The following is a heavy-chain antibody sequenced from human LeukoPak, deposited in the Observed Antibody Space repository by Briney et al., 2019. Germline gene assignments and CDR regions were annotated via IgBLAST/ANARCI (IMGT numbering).Heavy chain of an antibody. CDR2: IDKNGREK. J-gene: IGHJ4*02. CDR3: ATYTQNFGAPGTDY. D-gene: IGHD3-10*01. V-gene: IGHV3-7*01. Sequence: GGSLRLSCTVSGFTFSNYWMRWLRQAPGKGLEWVASIDKNGREKRYVDSVEGRFTISRDNAANSVYLQMTSLGAEDTAVYYCATYTQNFGAPGTDYWGQGTLVTVSS. CDR1: GFTFSNYW.